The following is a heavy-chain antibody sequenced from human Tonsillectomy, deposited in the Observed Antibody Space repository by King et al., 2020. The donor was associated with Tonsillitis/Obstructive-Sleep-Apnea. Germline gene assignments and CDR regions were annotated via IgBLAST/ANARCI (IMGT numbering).Heavy chain of an antibody. J-gene: IGHJ4*02. CDR1: GFTFSSYA. CDR3: ARGRVGATTPYYFDY. V-gene: IGHV3-30*04. Sequence: VQLVESGGGVVQPGRSLRLSCAASGFTFSSYAMHWVRQAPGKGLEWVAVISYDGSNKYYADSVKGRLTISRDNSKNTLYLQMNSLRAEDTAVYYCARGRVGATTPYYFDYWGQGTLVTVSS. CDR2: ISYDGSNK. D-gene: IGHD1-26*01.